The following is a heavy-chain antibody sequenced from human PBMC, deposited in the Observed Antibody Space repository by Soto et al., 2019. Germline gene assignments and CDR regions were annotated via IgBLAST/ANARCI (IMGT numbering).Heavy chain of an antibody. Sequence: PGGSLRLSCAASGFTFSSYAIHWVRQAPGKGLEWVAVISYDGSNKYYADSVKGRFTISRDNSKNTLYLQMNSLRAEDTAVYYCARQFYYYDSSAEGGFDYWGQGTLVTVSS. J-gene: IGHJ4*02. D-gene: IGHD3-22*01. V-gene: IGHV3-30-3*01. CDR3: ARQFYYYDSSAEGGFDY. CDR2: ISYDGSNK. CDR1: GFTFSSYA.